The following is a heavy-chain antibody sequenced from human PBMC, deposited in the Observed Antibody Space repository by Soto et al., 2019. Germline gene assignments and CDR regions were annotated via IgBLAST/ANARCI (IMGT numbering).Heavy chain of an antibody. Sequence: SETLSLTCAVSGYSTISSYYWSWIRQPAGKGLEWIGRIYTSGSTNYNPSLKSRVTMSVDTSKNQFSLKLSSVTAADTAVYYCARAPADGLWLPRSFFGMDVWGQGTTVTVSS. J-gene: IGHJ6*02. V-gene: IGHV4-4*07. D-gene: IGHD5-18*01. CDR1: GYSTISSYY. CDR2: IYTSGST. CDR3: ARAPADGLWLPRSFFGMDV.